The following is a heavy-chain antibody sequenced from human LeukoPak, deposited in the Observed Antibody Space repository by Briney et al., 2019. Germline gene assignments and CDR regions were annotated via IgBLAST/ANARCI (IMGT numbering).Heavy chain of an antibody. D-gene: IGHD3-3*01. V-gene: IGHV3-21*01. CDR1: GFTFSSYS. CDR3: ARAGVDSSGYYYQGFDY. Sequence: KSGGSLRLSCAASGFTFSSYSMNWVRQAPGKGLEWVSSISSSSSYIYYADSVKGRFTVSRGNAKNSVYLQMNSLRAEDTAVYYCARAGVDSSGYYYQGFDYWGQGTQVTVSS. J-gene: IGHJ4*02. CDR2: ISSSSSYI.